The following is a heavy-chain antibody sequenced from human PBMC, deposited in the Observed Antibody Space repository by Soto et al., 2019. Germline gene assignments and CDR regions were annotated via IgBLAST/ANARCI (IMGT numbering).Heavy chain of an antibody. Sequence: SETLSLTCTVSGGSVSGYFWTWIRQPPGKGLEWIGYISYSGSTNYNSSLKSRVTMSIDTSKNQFSLRLPSVSAADTAVYYCARDGAATGSVYLDYWGQGTLVTVS. J-gene: IGHJ4*02. CDR2: ISYSGST. CDR1: GGSVSGYF. V-gene: IGHV4-59*02. D-gene: IGHD6-13*01. CDR3: ARDGAATGSVYLDY.